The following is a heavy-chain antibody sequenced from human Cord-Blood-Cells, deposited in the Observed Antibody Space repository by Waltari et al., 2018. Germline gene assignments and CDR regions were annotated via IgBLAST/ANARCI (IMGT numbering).Heavy chain of an antibody. CDR3: ARERDDSSGYYVYWYFDL. J-gene: IGHJ2*01. CDR1: GFTVSSND. Sequence: EVQLVESGGGLIQPGGSLRLSWAASGFTVSSNDMSWVRQAPGKGLEWVSVIYSGGSTYYADSVKGRFTISRDNSKNTLYLQMNSLRAEDTAVYYCARERDDSSGYYVYWYFDLWGRGTLVTVSS. D-gene: IGHD3-22*01. CDR2: IYSGGST. V-gene: IGHV3-53*01.